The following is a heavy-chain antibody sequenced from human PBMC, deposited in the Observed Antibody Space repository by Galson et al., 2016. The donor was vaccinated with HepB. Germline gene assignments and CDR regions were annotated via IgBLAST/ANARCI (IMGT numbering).Heavy chain of an antibody. CDR1: GFTFTNHW. CDR2: MKPDGSAK. J-gene: IGHJ3*02. Sequence: SLRLSCAASGFTFTNHWMRWVRQAPGKGLEWVANMKPDGSAKYFAASGRGRFTISRDNAKNSLYLQMNSLSDDDTAVYYCARDNLYAFDIWGQGTLVTVSS. V-gene: IGHV3-7*03. CDR3: ARDNLYAFDI.